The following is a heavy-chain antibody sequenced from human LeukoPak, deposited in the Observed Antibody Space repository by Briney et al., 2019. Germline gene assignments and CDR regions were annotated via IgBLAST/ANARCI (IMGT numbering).Heavy chain of an antibody. Sequence: ASVKVSCKASGYTVTSYGISWVRQAPGQGLEWMGWISAYNGNTNYAQKLQGRVTMTTDTSTSTAYMELRSLRSDDTAVYYCVVSSSGSHPEYWGQGTLVTVSS. J-gene: IGHJ4*02. D-gene: IGHD6-19*01. CDR3: VVSSSGSHPEY. CDR2: ISAYNGNT. V-gene: IGHV1-18*01. CDR1: GYTVTSYG.